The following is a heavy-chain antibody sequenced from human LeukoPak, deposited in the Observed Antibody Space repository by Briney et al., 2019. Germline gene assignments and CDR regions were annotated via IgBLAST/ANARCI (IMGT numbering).Heavy chain of an antibody. CDR1: GGTFSSYA. Sequence: GASVKLSCKASGGTFSSYAISWVRQAPGQGLEWMGGIIPIFGTANYAQKFQGRVTITTDESTSTAYTELSSLRSADTAVYYCARGTTTVENWSDPWGQGTLVTVSS. CDR3: ARGTTTVENWSDP. CDR2: IIPIFGTA. J-gene: IGHJ5*02. V-gene: IGHV1-69*05. D-gene: IGHD4-23*01.